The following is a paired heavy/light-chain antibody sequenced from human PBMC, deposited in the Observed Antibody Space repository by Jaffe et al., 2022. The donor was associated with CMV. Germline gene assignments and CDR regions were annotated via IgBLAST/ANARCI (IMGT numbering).Light chain of an antibody. Sequence: EIVLTQSPGTLSLSPGERATLSCRASQSVRSSYLAWYQQTPGQAPRLLIYGAYNRATGIPDRFSGSGSGTDFTLTISRLEPADFAVYYCQQYGGSPQTFGQGTRLEIK. CDR1: QSVRSSY. V-gene: IGKV3-20*01. CDR2: GAY. J-gene: IGKJ2*01. CDR3: QQYGGSPQT.
Heavy chain of an antibody. Sequence: EVQLLQSGGGLVQPGGSLRLSCVASEFTLTNRAMIWVRQAPEKGLEWVSAISGDDGSTFYADSVKGRFTVSRDDSRSTLSLQMDSLRAEDTAVYYCARQGGHNSGWFWGYWGQGTQVTVSS. CDR1: EFTLTNRA. D-gene: IGHD6-19*01. CDR2: ISGDDGST. CDR3: ARQGGHNSGWFWGY. V-gene: IGHV3-23*01. J-gene: IGHJ4*02.